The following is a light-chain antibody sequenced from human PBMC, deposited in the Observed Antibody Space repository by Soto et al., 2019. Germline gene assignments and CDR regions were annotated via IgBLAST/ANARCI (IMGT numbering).Light chain of an antibody. Sequence: EIVLTQSPATLSLSPWERATLSCRASPSVTNYLAWYQQKPGQAPRLVIYGAFNRATGIPARFSGSGSGTDFTLTISSLEPEDFAVYYCQQRNIWPTFGQGTRLEIK. CDR2: GAF. V-gene: IGKV3-11*01. J-gene: IGKJ5*01. CDR1: PSVTNY. CDR3: QQRNIWPT.